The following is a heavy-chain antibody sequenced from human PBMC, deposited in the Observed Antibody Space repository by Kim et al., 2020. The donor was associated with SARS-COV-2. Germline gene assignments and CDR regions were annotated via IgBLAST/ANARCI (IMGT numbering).Heavy chain of an antibody. D-gene: IGHD4-17*01. Sequence: GGSLRLSCAASGFTFSSYAMSWVRQAPGKGLEWVSAISGSGGSTYYADSVKGRFTISRDNSKNTLYLQMNSLRAEDTAVYYCAKGGHDYGDYVSYYYGMDVWGQGTTVTVSS. V-gene: IGHV3-23*01. CDR3: AKGGHDYGDYVSYYYGMDV. CDR1: GFTFSSYA. CDR2: ISGSGGST. J-gene: IGHJ6*02.